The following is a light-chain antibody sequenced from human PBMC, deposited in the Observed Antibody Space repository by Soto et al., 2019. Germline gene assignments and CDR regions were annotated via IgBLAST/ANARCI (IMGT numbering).Light chain of an antibody. Sequence: QSVLTQPPSASGSPGQSVTISCTGTNSDIGGYNYVSWYQQHPGKAPKLIIYEVSKRPSGVPDRFSGSKSGTSASLAISGLRSEDEADYYCAVWDNSLNGVAFGGGTKVTVL. CDR3: AVWDNSLNGVA. J-gene: IGLJ2*01. CDR1: NSDIGGYNY. CDR2: EVS. V-gene: IGLV2-8*01.